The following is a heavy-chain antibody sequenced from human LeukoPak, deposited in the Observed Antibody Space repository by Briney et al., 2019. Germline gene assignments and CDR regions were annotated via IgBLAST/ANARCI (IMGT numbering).Heavy chain of an antibody. CDR1: GFTFSSYE. J-gene: IGHJ3*02. D-gene: IGHD3-10*01. Sequence: GGSLRLSCAASGFTFSSYEMNWVRQAPGKGLEWVANIKQDGSEKYYVDSVKGRFTISRDNAKNSLYLQMNSLRAEDTAVYYCAKSNGYGLVDIWGQGTMVTVSS. CDR3: AKSNGYGLVDI. CDR2: IKQDGSEK. V-gene: IGHV3-7*03.